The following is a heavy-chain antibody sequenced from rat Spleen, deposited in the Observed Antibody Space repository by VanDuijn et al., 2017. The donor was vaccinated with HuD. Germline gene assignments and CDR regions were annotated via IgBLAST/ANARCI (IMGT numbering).Heavy chain of an antibody. D-gene: IGHD1-12*01. V-gene: IGHV2-15*01. J-gene: IGHJ2*01. CDR1: GFSLTSST. CDR3: VRANRESYAHFDY. CDR2: IWSGGST. Sequence: QVQLKESGPGLVQPSQTLSLTCTVSGFSLTSSTVSWVRQPPGKGLEWMGAIWSGGSTAYNSSFKSRLSVSRDISKSQVFLKMNSLQTEDTATYHCVRANRESYAHFDYWGQGIMVTVSS.